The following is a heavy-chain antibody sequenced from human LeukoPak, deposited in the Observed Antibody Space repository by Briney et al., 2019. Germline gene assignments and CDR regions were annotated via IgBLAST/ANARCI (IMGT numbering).Heavy chain of an antibody. Sequence: SETLSLTCTVSGGSISSYYWSWIRQPPGKGLEWIGYIYYSGSTNYNPSLKSRVTISVDTSKNQFSLKLSSVTAADTAVYYCARVTPGYYYYMDVWGKGTTVTISS. V-gene: IGHV4-59*12. CDR1: GGSISSYY. CDR2: IYYSGST. D-gene: IGHD3-16*01. CDR3: ARVTPGYYYYMDV. J-gene: IGHJ6*03.